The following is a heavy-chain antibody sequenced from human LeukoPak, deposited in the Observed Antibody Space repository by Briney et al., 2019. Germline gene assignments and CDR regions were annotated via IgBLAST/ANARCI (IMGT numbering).Heavy chain of an antibody. D-gene: IGHD1-26*01. CDR1: GYTFTGYY. CDR3: ARAPVGATDFDY. J-gene: IGHJ4*02. V-gene: IGHV1-2*02. Sequence: PRASVKVSCKASGYTFTGYYMHWVRQAPGQGLEWMGWINPNSGGTNYAQKFQGRVTMTRDTSISTAYMELSRLRSDDTAVHYCARAPVGATDFDYWGQGTLVTVSS. CDR2: INPNSGGT.